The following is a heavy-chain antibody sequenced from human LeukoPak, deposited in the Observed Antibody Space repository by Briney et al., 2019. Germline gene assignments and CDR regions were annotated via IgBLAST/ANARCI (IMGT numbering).Heavy chain of an antibody. CDR3: ARLRGLSSGTYRYQTALEY. D-gene: IGHD1-26*01. J-gene: IGHJ4*02. Sequence: GGSLRLSCGASGFIFSSYSMNWVRQAPGKGLEWISYIRSSSSTIYYADSVKGRFTISRDNAKNSLFLQMNSLRVEDTSVYYCARLRGLSSGTYRYQTALEYWGQGSLVTVSS. V-gene: IGHV3-48*01. CDR2: IRSSSSTI. CDR1: GFIFSSYS.